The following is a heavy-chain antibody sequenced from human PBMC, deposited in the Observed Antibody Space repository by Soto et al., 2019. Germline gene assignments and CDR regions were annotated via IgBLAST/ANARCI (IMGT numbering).Heavy chain of an antibody. CDR3: ARGLNDYDWGSYRYTPHFDS. D-gene: IGHD3-16*02. Sequence: QVQLVQSGAEVEKPGASVKVSCKTSGYTFTNYDITWVRQATGQGLEWMGWMNPSSGNTAYAPQFKGRVTMTRNISISTAYMELTSLTSDDTAVYYCARGLNDYDWGSYRYTPHFDSWGQGTLVTVSS. CDR1: GYTFTNYD. J-gene: IGHJ4*02. V-gene: IGHV1-8*01. CDR2: MNPSSGNT.